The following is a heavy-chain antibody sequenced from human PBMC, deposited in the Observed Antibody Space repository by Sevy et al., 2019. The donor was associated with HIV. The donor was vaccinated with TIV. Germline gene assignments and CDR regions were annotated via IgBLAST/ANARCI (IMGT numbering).Heavy chain of an antibody. CDR3: ARGDIVVVTAVNGGGPIDY. V-gene: IGHV7-4-1*02. J-gene: IGHJ4*02. Sequence: ASVKVSCKASGYTFTSYAMNWVRQAPGQGLEGMGWINTNTGNPTYAQGFTGRFVFSLDTSVSTAYLQISSLKAEDTAVEYCARGDIVVVTAVNGGGPIDYWGQGTLVTVSS. D-gene: IGHD2-21*02. CDR2: INTNTGNP. CDR1: GYTFTSYA.